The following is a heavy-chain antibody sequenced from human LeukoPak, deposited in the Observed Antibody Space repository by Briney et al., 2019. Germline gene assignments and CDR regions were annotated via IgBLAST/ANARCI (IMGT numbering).Heavy chain of an antibody. D-gene: IGHD6-13*01. CDR3: ARDPVLLDIEAEISHWYFDL. CDR1: GGSISSDSYY. V-gene: IGHV4-39*07. J-gene: IGHJ2*01. CDR2: IYYSGST. Sequence: SETLSLTCTVSGGSISSDSYYWGWIRQPPGKGLEWIGNIYYSGSTYYNPSLKSRVTISVDTSKNQFSLKLSSVTAADTAVYFCARDPVLLDIEAEISHWYFDLWGRGTLVTVSS.